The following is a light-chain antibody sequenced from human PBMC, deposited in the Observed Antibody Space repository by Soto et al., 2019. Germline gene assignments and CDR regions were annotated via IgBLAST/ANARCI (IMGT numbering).Light chain of an antibody. V-gene: IGLV1-47*01. CDR2: RDN. Sequence: QSVLTQPPSVSGTPGQRVTISFSGGISNIGTNYVHWFQQLPGTAPKVLSNRDNQRPSGVPDRFSGSKSGTSASLAISGLRSEDEAEYYCAAWDDIVRSYVFGTGTKVTVL. J-gene: IGLJ1*01. CDR3: AAWDDIVRSYV. CDR1: ISNIGTNY.